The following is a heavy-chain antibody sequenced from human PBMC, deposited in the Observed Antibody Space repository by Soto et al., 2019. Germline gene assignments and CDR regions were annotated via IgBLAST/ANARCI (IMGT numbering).Heavy chain of an antibody. D-gene: IGHD3-10*01. CDR1: GFTFSSYG. CDR3: AKDFSRGPHPGAFDI. Sequence: QVQLVESGGGVVQPGRSLRLSCAASGFTFSSYGMHWVRQAPGKGLEWVAVISYDGSNKYYADSVKGRFTISRDNSKNTLYLQMNSLRAEDTAVYYCAKDFSRGPHPGAFDIWGQGTMVTVSS. CDR2: ISYDGSNK. J-gene: IGHJ3*02. V-gene: IGHV3-30*18.